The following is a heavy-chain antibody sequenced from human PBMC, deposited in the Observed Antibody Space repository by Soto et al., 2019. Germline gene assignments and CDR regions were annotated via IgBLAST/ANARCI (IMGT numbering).Heavy chain of an antibody. CDR1: GGSFSGYY. J-gene: IGHJ3*02. CDR2: IHHSGRT. D-gene: IGHD2-2*01. CDR3: ARGECSSNYCFTRWALDI. V-gene: IGHV4-34*01. Sequence: PSETLSLTCAVYGGSFSGYYWTWIRQTPGKGLEWIGEIHHSGRTNYNPSLKSRVSISADTSKTQFSLNLTSVTAADTAVYYCARGECSSNYCFTRWALDIRGQGTVVTVSS.